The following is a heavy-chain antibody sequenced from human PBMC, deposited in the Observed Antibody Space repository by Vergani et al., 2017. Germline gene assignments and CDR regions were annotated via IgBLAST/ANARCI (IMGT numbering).Heavy chain of an antibody. V-gene: IGHV4-59*11. J-gene: IGHJ5*02. D-gene: IGHD6-19*01. CDR1: FDSIRNLY. CDR2: IHYSENT. Sequence: QVPLQESGPGLVKSSETLSLTCSVSFDSIRNLYCNWIRQPPGKGLEWIGSIHYSENTNYNPSLTTRVTISVDTSKNQFALTLTSGTAADTAVYYCASDTHSGQRADRWGEGILVTVTS. CDR3: ASDTHSGQRADR.